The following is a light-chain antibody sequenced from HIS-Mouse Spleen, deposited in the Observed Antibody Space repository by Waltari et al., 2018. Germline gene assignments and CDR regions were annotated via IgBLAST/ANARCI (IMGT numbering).Light chain of an antibody. CDR2: ADS. CDR3: YSTDSSGNHRV. J-gene: IGLJ2*01. V-gene: IGLV3-10*01. CDR1: ALPNKY. Sequence: SYELTQPPSVSVSPGQTARTTCSGDALPNKYAYWYQQKSGQAPVLVIYADSKRPSGIPERFSGSSSGTMATLTISGAQVEDEADYYCYSTDSSGNHRVFGGGTKLTVL.